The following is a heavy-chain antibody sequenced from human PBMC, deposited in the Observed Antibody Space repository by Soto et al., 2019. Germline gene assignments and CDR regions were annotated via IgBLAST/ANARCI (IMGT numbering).Heavy chain of an antibody. V-gene: IGHV1-18*01. CDR2: IGAYNGNT. Sequence: ASVKVSCKPSGYTFSNFGISWVRQAPGQGLEWMGWIGAYNGNTNYAQKFHGRVTMTTDTSTSTGYMELGSLRSDDTAVYYCARAGATLTTHFDYWGQGTLVTVSS. CDR3: ARAGATLTTHFDY. D-gene: IGHD4-4*01. J-gene: IGHJ4*02. CDR1: GYTFSNFG.